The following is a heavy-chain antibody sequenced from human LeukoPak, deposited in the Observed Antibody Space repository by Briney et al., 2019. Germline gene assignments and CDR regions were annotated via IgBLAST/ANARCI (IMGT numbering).Heavy chain of an antibody. D-gene: IGHD4-17*01. CDR1: GFTFDDYA. CDR3: AKDLHHSDYGDYRGRYFQH. CDR2: ISGDGGST. Sequence: GGSLRLSCAASGFTFDDYAMHWVRQAAGKGLEWVALISGDGGSTYYADSVKGRFTISRDNSKNSLYLQMNSLRTADTALYYCAKDLHHSDYGDYRGRYFQHWGQGTLVTVSS. V-gene: IGHV3-43*02. J-gene: IGHJ1*01.